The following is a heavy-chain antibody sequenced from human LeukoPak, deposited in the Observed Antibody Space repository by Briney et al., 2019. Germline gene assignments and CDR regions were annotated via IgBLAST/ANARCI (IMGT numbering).Heavy chain of an antibody. J-gene: IGHJ4*02. D-gene: IGHD6-13*01. CDR1: GGSISSSSYY. Sequence: SETLSLTCTVSGGSISSSSYYWGRIRQPPGKGLEWIGSIYYSGSTYYNPSLKSRVTISVDTSKNQFSLKLSSVTAADTAVYYCARLVVSSWYHEVLLGRDYWGQGTLVTVSS. CDR2: IYYSGST. CDR3: ARLVVSSWYHEVLLGRDY. V-gene: IGHV4-39*01.